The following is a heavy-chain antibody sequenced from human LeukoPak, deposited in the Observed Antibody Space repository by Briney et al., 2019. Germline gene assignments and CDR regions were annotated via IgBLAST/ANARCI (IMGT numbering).Heavy chain of an antibody. CDR2: IYPGDSDT. V-gene: IGHV5-51*01. CDR1: GYSFTSYW. CDR3: ATEVGVVDY. Sequence: GESLKISCKGSGYSFTSYWIGWVRQMPGKGLEWMGIIYPGDSDTRYSPSFQGQVTISADKSSAYLQWSSLKASDTAIYYCATEVGVVDYWGPGTLVTVSS. J-gene: IGHJ4*02.